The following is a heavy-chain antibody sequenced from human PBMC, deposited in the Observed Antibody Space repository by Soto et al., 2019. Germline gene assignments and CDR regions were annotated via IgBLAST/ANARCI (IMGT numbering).Heavy chain of an antibody. CDR3: ARDHYDRSGYYYLNWFDP. Sequence: QVQLVQSGAEVKKPGASVKVSCKASGYTFTSYAMHWVRQAPGQRLEWMGGINAGNGNTKYSQKFQGRVTITRDTSASTAYMELSSLRSEDTAVYYCARDHYDRSGYYYLNWFDPWGQGTLVTVSS. CDR2: INAGNGNT. D-gene: IGHD3-22*01. CDR1: GYTFTSYA. V-gene: IGHV1-3*01. J-gene: IGHJ5*02.